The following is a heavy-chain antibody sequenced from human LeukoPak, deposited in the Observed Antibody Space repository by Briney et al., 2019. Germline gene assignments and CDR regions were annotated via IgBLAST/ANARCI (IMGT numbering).Heavy chain of an antibody. CDR1: GSTFSSYW. J-gene: IGHJ4*02. D-gene: IGHD1-26*01. V-gene: IGHV3-74*01. CDR3: ARHLYSNEDH. Sequence: GGSLRLSCAASGSTFSSYWMHWVRQAPGKGLVWVSRINTDGSSTTYADSVKGRFTISRDNAKNTVYQQMNSLRAEDTAVYYCARHLYSNEDHWGQGTLVTVSS. CDR2: INTDGSST.